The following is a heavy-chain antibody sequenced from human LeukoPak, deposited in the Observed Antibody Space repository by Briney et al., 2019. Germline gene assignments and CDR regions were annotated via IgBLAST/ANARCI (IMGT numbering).Heavy chain of an antibody. CDR1: GYSFTSHY. CDR3: AREVPGQYYFDY. J-gene: IGHJ4*02. Sequence: ASVKVSCKASGYSFTSHYMHWVRQAPGQGLEWMGIINPSGGSTSYAQKFQGRVTMTRDMSTSTVYMELSSLRSEDTAVYYCAREVPGQYYFDYWGQGTLVTVSS. CDR2: INPSGGST. D-gene: IGHD1-1*01. V-gene: IGHV1-46*01.